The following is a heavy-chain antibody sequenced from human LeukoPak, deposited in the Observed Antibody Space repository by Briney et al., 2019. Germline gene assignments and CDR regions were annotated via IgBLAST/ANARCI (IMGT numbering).Heavy chain of an antibody. CDR3: ARDRYGDYAVDY. J-gene: IGHJ4*02. CDR2: ITSSSYI. D-gene: IGHD4-17*01. Sequence: GSLRLSCAASGFTFTTYTMNWVRQAPGEGLEWVSSITSSSYIHYADSVRGRFTISRDNAKNSLYLQMSSLRAEDTAVYYCARDRYGDYAVDYWGQGTLVTVSS. V-gene: IGHV3-21*01. CDR1: GFTFTTYT.